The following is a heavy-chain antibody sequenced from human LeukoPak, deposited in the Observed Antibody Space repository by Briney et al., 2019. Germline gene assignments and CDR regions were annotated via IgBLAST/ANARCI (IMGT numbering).Heavy chain of an antibody. J-gene: IGHJ6*02. CDR3: ARDFLGRINGGANYFGMGV. V-gene: IGHV1-2*02. CDR2: INSYSGGA. D-gene: IGHD4/OR15-4a*01. CDR1: GYIFSDYF. Sequence: ASVKVSCKASGYIFSDYFLHWVRQAPGQGPEWMGCINSYSGGAHYAQKIRDRVTMTRDTSINTAYMDLSSLRSDDTAVYYCARDFLGRINGGANYFGMGVWDQGTTVTVSS.